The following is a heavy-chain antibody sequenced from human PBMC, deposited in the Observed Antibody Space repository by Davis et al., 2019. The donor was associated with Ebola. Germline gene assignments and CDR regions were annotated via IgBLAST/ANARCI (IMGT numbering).Heavy chain of an antibody. CDR3: ARVQLGIAVYFDY. Sequence: GGSLRLSCAASGFTLSSYGAHWVRQAPGKGLEWLAVISYDERNIFYRDSVKGRFTISRDNSKNTVSLQMNSLRAEDTAVYYCARVQLGIAVYFDYWGQGNLVTVSS. CDR1: GFTLSSYG. D-gene: IGHD7-27*01. CDR2: ISYDERNI. V-gene: IGHV3-33*05. J-gene: IGHJ4*02.